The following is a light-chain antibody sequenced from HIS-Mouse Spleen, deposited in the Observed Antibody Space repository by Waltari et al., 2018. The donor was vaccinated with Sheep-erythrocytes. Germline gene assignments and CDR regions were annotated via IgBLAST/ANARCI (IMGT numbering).Light chain of an antibody. V-gene: IGKV4-1*01. CDR2: WAS. J-gene: IGKJ4*01. CDR3: QQYYSTLT. Sequence: DIVMTQSPDSLAVSLGERATINCKSSQSVLYSSNNKNYLAWYQQKPGQPPKLLIYWASTRESGVPDRFSGSGSGKDFTLTISSLQVEDVAVYYCQQYYSTLTFGGGTKVEIK. CDR1: QSVLYSSNNKNY.